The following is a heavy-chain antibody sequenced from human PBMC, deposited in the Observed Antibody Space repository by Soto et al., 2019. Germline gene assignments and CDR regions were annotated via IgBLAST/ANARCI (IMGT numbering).Heavy chain of an antibody. CDR2: INLNSGGT. CDR3: ARDRYPNNYSYDSSGYYYSRAVYDY. V-gene: IGHV1-2*04. CDR1: GYTFTGYY. D-gene: IGHD3-22*01. Sequence: GASVKVSCKASGYTFTGYYMHWVRQAPGQGLEWMGWINLNSGGTNYAQNFQGWVTMIRDTSISTAYMELSRLRSDDTAVYYCARDRYPNNYSYDSSGYYYSRAVYDYWGQGTLVTVSS. J-gene: IGHJ4*02.